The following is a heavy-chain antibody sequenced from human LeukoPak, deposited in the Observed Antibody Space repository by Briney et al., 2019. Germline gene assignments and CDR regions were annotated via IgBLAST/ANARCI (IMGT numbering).Heavy chain of an antibody. CDR2: INPSGGST. J-gene: IGHJ6*02. Sequence: ASVKVSCKASGYTFTSYYMHWVRQAPGQGLEWMGIINPSGGSTSYAQKFQGRVTMTRDTSTSTVYMELSSLRSEDTAVYYCARDSGYDLRVLDYYGMDVWGQGTTVIVSS. V-gene: IGHV1-46*01. CDR1: GYTFTSYY. CDR3: ARDSGYDLRVLDYYGMDV. D-gene: IGHD5-12*01.